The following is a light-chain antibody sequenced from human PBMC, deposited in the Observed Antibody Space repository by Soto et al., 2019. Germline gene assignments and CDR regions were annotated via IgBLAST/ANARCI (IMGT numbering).Light chain of an antibody. CDR3: VTWDRSLSAVV. Sequence: QSVLTQPPSVSAAPGQKVTISCSGSSSNIGNNYVSWYQQLPGTAPKLLIYDNNKRPSGIPDRFSGSKSGTSATLGITGLQTGDEADFCCVTWDRSLSAVVFGGGTKVTVL. J-gene: IGLJ2*01. CDR2: DNN. CDR1: SSNIGNNY. V-gene: IGLV1-51*01.